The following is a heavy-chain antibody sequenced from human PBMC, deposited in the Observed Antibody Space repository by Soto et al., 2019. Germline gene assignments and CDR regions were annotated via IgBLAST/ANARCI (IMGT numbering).Heavy chain of an antibody. V-gene: IGHV3-74*01. Sequence: GGSLRLSCAASGFTFSSYWMHWVRQAPGKGLVWVSRINSDGSSTSYADSVKSRFTISRDNAKNTLYLQMNSLRAEDTAVYYCARVRPYCSGGSCYSNDAFDIWGQGTMVTVSS. CDR3: ARVRPYCSGGSCYSNDAFDI. CDR2: INSDGSST. J-gene: IGHJ3*02. D-gene: IGHD2-15*01. CDR1: GFTFSSYW.